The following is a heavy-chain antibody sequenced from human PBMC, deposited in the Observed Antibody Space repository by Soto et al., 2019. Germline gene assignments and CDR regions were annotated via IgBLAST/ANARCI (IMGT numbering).Heavy chain of an antibody. V-gene: IGHV3-23*01. CDR3: AKSSLYYGSGSYYNPLDY. J-gene: IGHJ4*02. CDR2: ISGSGGST. D-gene: IGHD3-10*01. CDR1: GFTFSSYA. Sequence: LRLSCAASGFTFSSYAMRWVRQAPGKGLEWVSAISGSGGSTYYADSVKGRFTISRDNSRNTLYLQMNSLRAEDTAVYYCAKSSLYYGSGSYYNPLDYWGQGTLVTVSS.